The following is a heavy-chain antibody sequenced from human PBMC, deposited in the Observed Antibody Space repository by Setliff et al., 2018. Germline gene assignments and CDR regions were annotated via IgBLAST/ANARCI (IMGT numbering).Heavy chain of an antibody. D-gene: IGHD1-26*01. Sequence: ASVKVSCKASGYAFFGYFMNWVRQAPGQGPEWMGWINPDNGGTHYAEKFQGRVAMTRDTSISTAYMELSSLRSDDTAIYYCATAVWEFLYWGQGALVTVSS. J-gene: IGHJ4*02. CDR2: INPDNGGT. CDR1: GYAFFGYF. CDR3: ATAVWEFLY. V-gene: IGHV1-2*02.